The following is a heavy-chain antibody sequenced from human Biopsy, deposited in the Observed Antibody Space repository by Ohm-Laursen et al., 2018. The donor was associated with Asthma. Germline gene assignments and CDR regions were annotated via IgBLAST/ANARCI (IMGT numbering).Heavy chain of an antibody. CDR2: GFYSGST. Sequence: SETLSLTCSVSRFAIYSRDHHWSWLRRTPGKGLELLGFGFYSGSTFYNPSFKSRITISVDTSKNQFSLRLRSVTAADTAVYFCARVRSYGDIHFGLDVWGQGTTVTVSS. V-gene: IGHV4-30-4*01. J-gene: IGHJ6*02. CDR3: ARVRSYGDIHFGLDV. CDR1: RFAIYSRDHH. D-gene: IGHD2-21*02.